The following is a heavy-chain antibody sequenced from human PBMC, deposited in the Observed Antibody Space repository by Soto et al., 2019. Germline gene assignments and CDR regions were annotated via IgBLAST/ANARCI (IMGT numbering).Heavy chain of an antibody. J-gene: IGHJ5*02. CDR3: AGGFVPPINLGFDP. V-gene: IGHV3-23*01. CDR1: GFTFSSYA. CDR2: ISGSGGRT. D-gene: IGHD5-12*01. Sequence: GGSLRLSCAASGFTFSSYAMSWVRQAPGKGLEWVSVISGSGGRTYYADSEKGRFTTSRDNSKNTLYLQMNSLRAEDTAVYYCAGGFVPPINLGFDPWGQGTLVTVSS.